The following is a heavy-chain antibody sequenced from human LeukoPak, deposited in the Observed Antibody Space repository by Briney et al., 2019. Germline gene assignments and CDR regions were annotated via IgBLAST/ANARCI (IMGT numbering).Heavy chain of an antibody. D-gene: IGHD6-19*01. J-gene: IGHJ4*02. Sequence: PGGSLRLSCAASGFTFSSYAMSWVRQAPGKGLEWVSAISGSGGSTYYADSAKGRFTISRDNSKNTLYLQMNSLRAEDTAVYYCAKDRQWLGKAFDYWGQGTLVTVSS. CDR3: AKDRQWLGKAFDY. CDR1: GFTFSSYA. V-gene: IGHV3-23*01. CDR2: ISGSGGST.